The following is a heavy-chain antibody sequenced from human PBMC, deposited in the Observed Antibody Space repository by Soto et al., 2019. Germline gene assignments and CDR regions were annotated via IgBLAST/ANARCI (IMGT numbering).Heavy chain of an antibody. V-gene: IGHV3-23*01. J-gene: IGHJ3*02. CDR2: ISGSGGST. CDR1: GFTFSSYA. D-gene: IGHD3-3*01. CDR3: AKDRPKLRFLEWQGAFDI. Sequence: GGSLRLSCAASGFTFSSYAMSWVRQAPGKGLEWVSAISGSGGSTYYADSVKGRFTISRDNSKNTLYLQMNSLRAEDTAVYYCAKDRPKLRFLEWQGAFDIWGHGTMVTVSS.